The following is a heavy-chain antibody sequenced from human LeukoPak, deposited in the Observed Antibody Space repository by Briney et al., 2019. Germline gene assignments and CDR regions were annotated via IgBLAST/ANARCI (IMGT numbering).Heavy chain of an antibody. CDR1: GFIFSHYG. J-gene: IGHJ4*02. V-gene: IGHV3-30*02. CDR3: AKGAAVAGQYYFDD. D-gene: IGHD6-19*01. Sequence: GGSLRLSCAASGFIFSHYGMHWRRQAPAKGLEGVAFIRYDGSNIYYADSVKGRFTISRDNSKNTQYVQMNSLRAEDTAVYYCAKGAAVAGQYYFDDWGQGTLVTVAS. CDR2: IRYDGSNI.